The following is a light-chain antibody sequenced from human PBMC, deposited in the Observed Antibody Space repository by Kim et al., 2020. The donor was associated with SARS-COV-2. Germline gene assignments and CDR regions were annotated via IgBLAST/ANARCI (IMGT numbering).Light chain of an antibody. CDR2: GAS. CDR1: QSVSSSY. CDR3: QQYERPPMYT. Sequence: EIVFTQSPGTLSLSPGERATLSCRASQSVSSSYLAWYQQKPGQAPRLLIYGASSRATGIPDRFSGSGSGTDFTLTISRLEPEDFAVYYCQQYERPPMYTFGQGTKVDIK. V-gene: IGKV3-20*01. J-gene: IGKJ2*01.